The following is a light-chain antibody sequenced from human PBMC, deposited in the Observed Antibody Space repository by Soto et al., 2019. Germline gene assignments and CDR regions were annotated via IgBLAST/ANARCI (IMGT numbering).Light chain of an antibody. J-gene: IGKJ5*01. V-gene: IGKV3-20*01. CDR3: QQGYSTPVT. CDR1: QSVSSSY. CDR2: GAS. Sequence: EIVLTQSPGTLSLSPGERATLSCRASQSVSSSYLAWYQQKPGQAPRLLIYGASSRATGIPDRFSGSGSGTDFTLTISSLLPEDFATYFCQQGYSTPVTFGQGTR.